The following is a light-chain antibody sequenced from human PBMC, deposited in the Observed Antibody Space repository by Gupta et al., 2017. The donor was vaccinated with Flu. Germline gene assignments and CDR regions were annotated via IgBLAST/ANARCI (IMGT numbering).Light chain of an antibody. CDR1: SSDVGGYKF. J-gene: IGLJ3*02. V-gene: IGLV2-14*01. CDR3: SSYTSSSLWV. CDR2: EVS. Sequence: QSALTQPASVSASPAQSITITCTGSSSDVGGYKFVSWYQQHPGKAPKLMIYEVSERPTGVSNRFSGSKSGNTASLTISGLQTEDEADYYCSSYTSSSLWVFGGGTKLTVL.